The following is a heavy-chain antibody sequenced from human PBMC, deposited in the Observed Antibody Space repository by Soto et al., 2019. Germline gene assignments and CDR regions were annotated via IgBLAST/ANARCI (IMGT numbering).Heavy chain of an antibody. D-gene: IGHD6-19*01. Sequence: EVQLLESGGGLVQPGGSLTLSCAASGFTFSDYTMTWVRQAPGKVLECISVILSDYNTYYAGPVRGRFTISGDNTKTPLYLEMNSLRAEDTAVYYWARRTSGYFGYWGQGALVTVSS. CDR1: GFTFSDYT. CDR2: ILSDYNT. J-gene: IGHJ4*02. CDR3: ARRTSGYFGY. V-gene: IGHV3-23*03.